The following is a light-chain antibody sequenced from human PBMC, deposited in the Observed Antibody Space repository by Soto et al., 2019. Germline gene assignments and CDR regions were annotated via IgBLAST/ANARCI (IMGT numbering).Light chain of an antibody. CDR1: ESVDIN. Sequence: EIVLTQSPSTLSVSPGERVTLSCRASESVDINLAWYQQKPGQAPRLLIYGASTRATDMPGTFSGRGSGTEFTLTISSLQSEDFAVYYCQQYKNWPRTFGQGTKVDI. CDR2: GAS. V-gene: IGKV3-15*01. CDR3: QQYKNWPRT. J-gene: IGKJ1*01.